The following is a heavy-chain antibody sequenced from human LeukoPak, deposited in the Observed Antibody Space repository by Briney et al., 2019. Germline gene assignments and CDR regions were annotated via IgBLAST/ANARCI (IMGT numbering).Heavy chain of an antibody. V-gene: IGHV3-21*01. J-gene: IGHJ5*02. CDR3: ARDREKALITMVRGVVGFDP. D-gene: IGHD3-10*01. Sequence: GGSLRLSCAASGFTFSSYSMNWVRQAPGKGLEWVSSISSSSSYIYYADSVKGRFTISRDNAKNSLYLQMNSLRAEDTAVYYCARDREKALITMVRGVVGFDPWGQGTLVTVSS. CDR2: ISSSSSYI. CDR1: GFTFSSYS.